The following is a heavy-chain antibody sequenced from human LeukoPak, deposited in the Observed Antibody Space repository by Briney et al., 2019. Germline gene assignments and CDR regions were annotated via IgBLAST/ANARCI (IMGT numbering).Heavy chain of an antibody. D-gene: IGHD1-20*01. CDR1: GFIFSSYG. Sequence: PGGSLRLSCAASGFIFSSYGMHWVRQAPGKGLKWVAVIWYDGSNKYYTDSVKGRFTISRDNSKNTVSLQMNSLRAEDTAVYYCARGSYNWNDASWVQGNWFDPWGQGTLVTVSS. V-gene: IGHV3-33*01. J-gene: IGHJ5*02. CDR3: ARGSYNWNDASWVQGNWFDP. CDR2: IWYDGSNK.